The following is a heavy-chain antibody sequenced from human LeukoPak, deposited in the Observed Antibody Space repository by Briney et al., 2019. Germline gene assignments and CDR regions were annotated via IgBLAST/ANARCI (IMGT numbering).Heavy chain of an antibody. CDR3: TRGSVVAPISASDI. D-gene: IGHD2-21*02. J-gene: IGHJ3*02. V-gene: IGHV3-74*01. CDR2: INSDGSST. Sequence: PGGSLRLSCAASGFTFSSHWMHWVRQAPGKGLLWISLINSDGSSTTYADSVKGRFTISRDNAKNTLYPQMDSMRAEDTAVYYCTRGSVVAPISASDIWGQGTMVTVSS. CDR1: GFTFSSHW.